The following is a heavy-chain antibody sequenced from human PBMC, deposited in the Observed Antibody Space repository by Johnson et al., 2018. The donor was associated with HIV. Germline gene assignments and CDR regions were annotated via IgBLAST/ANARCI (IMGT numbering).Heavy chain of an antibody. CDR1: GFTFSSYA. Sequence: QMQLVESGGGVVQPGRSLRLSCAASGFTFSSYAMHWVRQAPGKGLEWVAVISYDGSNKYYADSVKGRFTISRDNAKNSLFLQMNSLRVEDTALYYCATYSMRLRGGDGFDIWGQGTMVTVSS. D-gene: IGHD5-24*01. V-gene: IGHV3-30*04. CDR2: ISYDGSNK. CDR3: ATYSMRLRGGDGFDI. J-gene: IGHJ3*02.